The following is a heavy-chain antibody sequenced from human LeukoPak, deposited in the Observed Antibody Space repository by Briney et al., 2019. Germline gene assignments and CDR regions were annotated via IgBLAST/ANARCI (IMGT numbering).Heavy chain of an antibody. CDR3: VAIGLYSSSWSHYFYY. D-gene: IGHD6-13*01. V-gene: IGHV1-24*01. CDR2: FDPEDGET. CDR1: GYTLTELS. Sequence: ASVKVSCKVSGYTLTELSMHWVRQAPGKGLEWMGGFDPEDGETIYAQKFQGRVTMTEDTSTDTAYMELSSLRSEDTAVYYCVAIGLYSSSWSHYFYYWGQGTLVTVSS. J-gene: IGHJ4*02.